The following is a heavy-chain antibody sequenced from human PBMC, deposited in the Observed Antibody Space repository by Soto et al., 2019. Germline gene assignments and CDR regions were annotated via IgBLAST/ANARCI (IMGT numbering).Heavy chain of an antibody. V-gene: IGHV3-21*01. CDR3: ARDRPSRDSFYYGLDV. CDR1: GISFSGYN. J-gene: IGHJ6*02. Sequence: QLVESGGGLVKPGGSLRLSCAASGISFSGYNMNWVRQAPGRGLQWVSSISSSSDYIHYADSVKGRFTIYRDNAKNSLYLQMDSLRAEDTAVYYWARDRPSRDSFYYGLDVWGQGTTVTVS. D-gene: IGHD6-13*01. CDR2: ISSSSDYI.